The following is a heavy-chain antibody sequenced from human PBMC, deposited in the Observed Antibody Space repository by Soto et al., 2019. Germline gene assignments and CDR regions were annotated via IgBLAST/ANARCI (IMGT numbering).Heavy chain of an antibody. D-gene: IGHD2-21*01. Sequence: PGGSLRLSCAASGFTFSVFGMHWVRQAPGKGPEWVAVISHDGNSKHYADSVKGRFSISRDNAKNTVSLLMNSLRPEDTGLYYCANTITVPPSADSGGRGALIDHGGQGTLVTVPP. CDR1: GFTFSVFG. CDR2: ISHDGNSK. J-gene: IGHJ4*02. V-gene: IGHV3-30*18. CDR3: ANTITVPPSADSGGRGALIDH.